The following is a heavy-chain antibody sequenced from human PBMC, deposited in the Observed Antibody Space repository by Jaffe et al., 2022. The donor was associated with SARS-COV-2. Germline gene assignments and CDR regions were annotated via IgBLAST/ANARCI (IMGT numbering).Heavy chain of an antibody. D-gene: IGHD2-2*01. CDR2: IIPILGIA. Sequence: QVQLVQSGAEVKKPGSSVKVSCKASGGTFSSYTISWVRQAPGQGLEWMGRIIPILGIANYAQKFQGRVTITADKSTSTAYMELSSLRSEDTAVYYCARIGYCSSTSCRKNVNWFDPWGQGTLVTVSS. CDR1: GGTFSSYT. CDR3: ARIGYCSSTSCRKNVNWFDP. J-gene: IGHJ5*02. V-gene: IGHV1-69*02.